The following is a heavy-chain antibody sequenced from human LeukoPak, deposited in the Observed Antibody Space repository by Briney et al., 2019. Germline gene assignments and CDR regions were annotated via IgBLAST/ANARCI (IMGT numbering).Heavy chain of an antibody. CDR1: GFTFSSYG. CDR3: AKDLGRLRWGKDY. J-gene: IGHJ4*02. D-gene: IGHD2-8*02. Sequence: GRSLRLSCAASGFTFSSYGMHWVRQAPGKGLEWVAVISYDGSNKYYADSVKGRFTISRDNSKNTLYLQMNSLRAEDTAVYYCAKDLGRLRWGKDYWGQGTLVTVSS. V-gene: IGHV3-30*18. CDR2: ISYDGSNK.